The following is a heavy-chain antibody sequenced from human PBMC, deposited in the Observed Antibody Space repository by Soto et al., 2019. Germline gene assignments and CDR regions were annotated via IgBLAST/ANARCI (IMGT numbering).Heavy chain of an antibody. D-gene: IGHD2-2*01. Sequence: SGPTLVNPTQTLTMTCTFSGFSLSTSGMCVSWIRQPPGKALEWLARIDWDDDKYYSTSLKTRLTISKDTSKNQVVLTMTNMDPVDTATYYCARTHYQLLLARGEDHFDYWGQGTLVTVSS. V-gene: IGHV2-70*11. J-gene: IGHJ4*02. CDR3: ARTHYQLLLARGEDHFDY. CDR1: GFSLSTSGMC. CDR2: IDWDDDK.